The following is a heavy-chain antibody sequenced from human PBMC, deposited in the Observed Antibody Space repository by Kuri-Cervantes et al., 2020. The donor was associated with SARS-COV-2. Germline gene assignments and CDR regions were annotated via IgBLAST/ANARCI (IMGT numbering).Heavy chain of an antibody. J-gene: IGHJ5*02. V-gene: IGHV3-53*01. CDR2: IYSGGST. Sequence: GESLKISCAASGFTVSSNYMSWVRQAPGEGLEWVSVIYSGGSTYYADSVKGRFTISRDNSKNTLYLQMNSLRAEDTAVYYCARERGLRGWFDPWGQGTLVTVSS. CDR1: GFTVSSNY. CDR3: ARERGLRGWFDP.